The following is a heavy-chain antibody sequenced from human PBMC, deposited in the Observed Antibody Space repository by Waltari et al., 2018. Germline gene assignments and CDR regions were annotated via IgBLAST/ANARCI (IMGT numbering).Heavy chain of an antibody. CDR3: AREVVPPHTIVVNWFDP. D-gene: IGHD2-2*01. CDR1: GYTFTDYA. V-gene: IGHV7-4-1*02. Sequence: QVQLAQSGSELKKPGASVKISCKASGYTFTDYALNWGRQAPGQGLELMGGITTNTGNPTYAQVFTGRFVFSLDTSVSTAYLQITSLKTEDSAVYYCAREVVPPHTIVVNWFDPWGQGTLVTVSS. CDR2: ITTNTGNP. J-gene: IGHJ5*02.